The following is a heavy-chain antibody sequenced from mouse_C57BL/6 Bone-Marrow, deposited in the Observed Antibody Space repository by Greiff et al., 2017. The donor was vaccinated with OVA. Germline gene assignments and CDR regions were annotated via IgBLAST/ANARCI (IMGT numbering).Heavy chain of an antibody. J-gene: IGHJ1*03. CDR3: ARRDYYGSRAYWYFDV. CDR1: GFTFSDYG. V-gene: IGHV5-17*01. Sequence: EVKLLESGGGLVKPGGSLKLSCAASGFTFSDYGMHWVRQAPEKGLEWVAYISSGSSTIYYADTVKGRFTISRDNDKNTLFLQMTSLRSEDTAIYCCARRDYYGSRAYWYFDVWGTGTTGTVSS. CDR2: ISSGSSTI. D-gene: IGHD1-1*01.